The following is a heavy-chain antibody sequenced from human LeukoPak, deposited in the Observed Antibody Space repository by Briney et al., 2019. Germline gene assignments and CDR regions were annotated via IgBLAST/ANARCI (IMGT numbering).Heavy chain of an antibody. D-gene: IGHD2-15*01. J-gene: IGHJ1*01. CDR3: AKDIRGSSVEYFQH. CDR2: ISWNSGSI. V-gene: IGHV3-9*01. Sequence: GGSLRLSCAASGFTFDDYAMHWVRQAPGKGLEWVSGISWNSGSIGYADSVKGRFTISRDNAKNSLYLQMNSLRAEDTALYYCAKDIRGSSVEYFQHWGQGTLVTVSS. CDR1: GFTFDDYA.